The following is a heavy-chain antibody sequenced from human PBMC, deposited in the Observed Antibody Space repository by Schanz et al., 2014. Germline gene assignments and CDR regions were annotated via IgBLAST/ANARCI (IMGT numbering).Heavy chain of an antibody. CDR1: GFTFSSYA. Sequence: QVQLLQFGVGVVQPGRSLRLSCAASGFTFSSYAMHWVRQAPGKGLEWVALISNDGSIKYYADSVEGRFTISRDNSRNTLYLQMNSLRTEDTAVYYCASPSGYSDYGTYFDFWGQGTLVTVSS. CDR2: ISNDGSIK. CDR3: ASPSGYSDYGTYFDF. V-gene: IGHV3-30-3*01. J-gene: IGHJ4*02. D-gene: IGHD5-12*01.